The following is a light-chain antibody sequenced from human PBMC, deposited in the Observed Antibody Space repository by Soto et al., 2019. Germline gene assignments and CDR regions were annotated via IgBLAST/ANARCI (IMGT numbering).Light chain of an antibody. V-gene: IGLV1-40*01. Sequence: QSVLTQPPSVSRAPGQRVTVSCAGSSSNIGAGYDVHWYQQLPGSAPQLLIYGNDNRPSGVPDRFSGSKSDTSASLAITGLQAEDEGDYYCQAYDNSRSAWVFGGGTKLTVL. J-gene: IGLJ3*02. CDR2: GND. CDR3: QAYDNSRSAWV. CDR1: SSNIGAGYD.